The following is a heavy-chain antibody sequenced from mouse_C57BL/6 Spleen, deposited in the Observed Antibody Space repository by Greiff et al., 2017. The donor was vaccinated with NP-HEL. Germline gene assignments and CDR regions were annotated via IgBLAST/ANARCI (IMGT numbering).Heavy chain of an antibody. J-gene: IGHJ3*01. CDR3: ARLSYYDYDAAD. Sequence: QVQLQQPGAELVRPGSSVKLSCKASGYTFTSYWMDWVKQRPGQGLEWIGNIYPSDSETHYNQKFKDKATLTVDKSSSTAYMQLSSLTSEDSAVYYCARLSYYDYDAADWGQGTLVTVSA. CDR2: IYPSDSET. CDR1: GYTFTSYW. V-gene: IGHV1-61*01. D-gene: IGHD2-4*01.